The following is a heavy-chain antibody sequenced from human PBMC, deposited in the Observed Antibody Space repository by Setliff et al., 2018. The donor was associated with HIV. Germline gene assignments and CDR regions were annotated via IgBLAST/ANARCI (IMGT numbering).Heavy chain of an antibody. V-gene: IGHV3-23*01. Sequence: GGSLRLSCAASGFTFSSYAMSWVRQAPGKGLEWVSVISGSGGTAYYADFVKGRFTISRDNSKNTLYLQMISLRAEDTAVYYCANGYDFWSGSSKGNFDYWGQGTLVTVSS. CDR1: GFTFSSYA. CDR2: ISGSGGTA. D-gene: IGHD3-3*01. CDR3: ANGYDFWSGSSKGNFDY. J-gene: IGHJ4*02.